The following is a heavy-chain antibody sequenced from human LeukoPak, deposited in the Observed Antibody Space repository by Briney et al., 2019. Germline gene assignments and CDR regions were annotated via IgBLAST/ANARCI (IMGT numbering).Heavy chain of an antibody. CDR1: GFTFSSYA. D-gene: IGHD1-26*01. CDR3: ARDWDLSPDYYYYYGMDV. J-gene: IGHJ6*02. V-gene: IGHV3-64*01. CDR2: ISSNGGST. Sequence: GSLRLSCAASGFTFSSYAMHWVRQAPGKGLEYVSTISSNGGSTYYANSVKGRFTISRDNSKNTLYLQMGSLRAEDMAVYYCARDWDLSPDYYYYYGMDVWGQGTTVTVSS.